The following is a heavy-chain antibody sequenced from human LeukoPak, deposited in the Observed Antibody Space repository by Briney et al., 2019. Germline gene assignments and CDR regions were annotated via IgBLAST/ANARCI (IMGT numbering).Heavy chain of an antibody. CDR3: ARVIVGYYYGSGSSVYYYYMDV. CDR2: ITTSSDTI. CDR1: GFTFSSYS. Sequence: GGSLRLSCAASGFTFSSYSMNWVRQAPGKGLEWVSYITTSSDTIYYADSVKGRFIISRDNAKNSLYLQMNSLRAEDTAVYYCARVIVGYYYGSGSSVYYYYMDVWGKGTTVTVSS. J-gene: IGHJ6*03. D-gene: IGHD3-10*01. V-gene: IGHV3-48*01.